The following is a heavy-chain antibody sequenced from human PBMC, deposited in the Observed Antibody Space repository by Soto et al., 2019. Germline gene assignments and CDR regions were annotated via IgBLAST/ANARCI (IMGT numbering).Heavy chain of an antibody. CDR1: DGSISTYF. Sequence: SETLSLTCTVSDGSISTYFCNWIRQPAGKGLEWIGRIDNSGNTNYNPSLKSRVTMSADTSRNQFSLKLNSVTAADTAVYYCARGGQDFCSGTFDYWGQGALVTVYS. D-gene: IGHD3-3*01. CDR2: IDNSGNT. J-gene: IGHJ4*02. V-gene: IGHV4-4*07. CDR3: ARGGQDFCSGTFDY.